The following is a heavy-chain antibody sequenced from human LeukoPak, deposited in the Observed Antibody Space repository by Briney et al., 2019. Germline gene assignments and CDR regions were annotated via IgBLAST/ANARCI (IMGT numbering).Heavy chain of an antibody. J-gene: IGHJ6*03. D-gene: IGHD2-2*01. CDR3: ARDSTKYCSSTSCSYYYYMDV. V-gene: IGHV4-61*02. CDR1: GGSISSGSYY. Sequence: SETLSLTCTVSGGSISSGSYYWSWIRQPAGKGLEWIGRIYTSGSTNYNPSLKGRVTMSVDTSKNQFSLKLSSVTAADTAVYYCARDSTKYCSSTSCSYYYYMDVWGKGTTVTISS. CDR2: IYTSGST.